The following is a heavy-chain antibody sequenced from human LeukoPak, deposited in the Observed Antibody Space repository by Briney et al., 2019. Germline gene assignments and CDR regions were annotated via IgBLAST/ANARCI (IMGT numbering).Heavy chain of an antibody. D-gene: IGHD3-10*01. CDR1: GFTFSSYS. V-gene: IGHV3-48*01. J-gene: IGHJ4*02. CDR2: ISSSSSTR. CDR3: ARAGFTFSDYFGSFFDY. Sequence: PGGSQRLSCAASGFTFSSYSMNWVRQAPGKGLEWVSHISSSSSTRYYADSVKSRFTLSRDNAKNSLYLQMNSLRAEDTAVYYCARAGFTFSDYFGSFFDYWGQGTLVTVSS.